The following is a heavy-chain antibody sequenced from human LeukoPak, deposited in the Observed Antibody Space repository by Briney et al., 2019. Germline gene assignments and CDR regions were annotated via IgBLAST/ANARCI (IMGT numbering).Heavy chain of an antibody. J-gene: IGHJ5*02. CDR1: GFTFSSYA. CDR2: ISGSGGST. D-gene: IGHD2-15*01. V-gene: IGHV3-23*01. CDR3: AKTQGYYDA. Sequence: RPGGSLRLSCAASGFTFSSYAMSWVRQAPGKGLEWVSGISGSGGSTYYVDSMKGRFTISRDNSKNTLYLQMNSLRAEDTAVYYCAKTQGYYDAWGQGALVTVSS.